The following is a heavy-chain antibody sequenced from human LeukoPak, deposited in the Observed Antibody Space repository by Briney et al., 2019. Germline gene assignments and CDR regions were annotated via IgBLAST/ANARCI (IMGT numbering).Heavy chain of an antibody. D-gene: IGHD7-27*01. V-gene: IGHV4-59*01. CDR3: ARDDRRTGRDY. CDR1: GGSISSYY. J-gene: IGHJ4*02. CDR2: IYYSGST. Sequence: KPSXTLSLTCTVSGGSISSYYWSWVRQPPGKGLEWIGYIYYSGSTNYNPSLKSRVTISVDTSKNHFSLKLSSVTAADTAVYYCARDDRRTGRDYWGQGTLVTVSS.